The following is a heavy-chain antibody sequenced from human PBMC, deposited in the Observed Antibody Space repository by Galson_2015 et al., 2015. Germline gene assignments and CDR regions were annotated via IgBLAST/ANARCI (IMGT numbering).Heavy chain of an antibody. D-gene: IGHD3-22*01. V-gene: IGHV1-69*13. J-gene: IGHJ4*02. CDR2: IIPIFGTA. CDR1: GGTFSSYA. CDR3: ARGDYYDSSGYYTGLQPSKYYFDY. Sequence: SVKVSCKASGGTFSSYAISWVRQAPGQGLEWMGGIIPIFGTANYAQKFQGRVTITADESTSTAYMELSSLRSEDTAVYYCARGDYYDSSGYYTGLQPSKYYFDYWGQGTLVTVSS.